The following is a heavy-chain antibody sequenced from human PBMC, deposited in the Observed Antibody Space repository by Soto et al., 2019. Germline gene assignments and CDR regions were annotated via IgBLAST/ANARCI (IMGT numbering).Heavy chain of an antibody. V-gene: IGHV1-18*01. CDR3: ARGRVLTGYYTDNWFDP. J-gene: IGHJ5*02. Sequence: ASVKVSCKASGYIFTSYGISWVRQAPGQGLEWLGWISAYNGNTNYAQKLQGRVTMTTDTSTSTAYMELRSLRSDDTAVYYCARGRVLTGYYTDNWFDPWGQGTLVTVSS. CDR2: ISAYNGNT. D-gene: IGHD3-9*01. CDR1: GYIFTSYG.